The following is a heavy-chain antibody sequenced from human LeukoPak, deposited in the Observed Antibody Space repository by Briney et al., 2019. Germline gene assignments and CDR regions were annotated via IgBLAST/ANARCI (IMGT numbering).Heavy chain of an antibody. CDR2: IYYSGST. V-gene: IGHV4-39*07. Sequence: SETLSLTCTVSGGSISSSSYYWGWIRQPPGKGLEWIGSIYYSGSTYYNPSLKSRVTISVDTSKNQFSLKLSSVTAADTAVYYCARYDSSGYAIDYWGQGTLVTVSS. CDR3: ARYDSSGYAIDY. D-gene: IGHD3-22*01. CDR1: GGSISSSSYY. J-gene: IGHJ4*02.